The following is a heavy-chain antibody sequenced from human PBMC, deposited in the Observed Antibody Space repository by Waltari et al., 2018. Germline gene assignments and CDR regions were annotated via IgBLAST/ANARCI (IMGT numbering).Heavy chain of an antibody. Sequence: QVQLQESGPRLVKPSETLSLSCAVSGYSISSGWYWVWMRHLPGKGLEWIGSLYGTATTPSSPSLPSRVTISSDTSTNNFYLNLTSVTAADTATYYCTRRMMTAIAGGGASDVWGQGTLVTVSS. CDR2: LYGTATT. CDR3: TRRMMTAIAGGGASDV. V-gene: IGHV4-38-2*01. J-gene: IGHJ3*01. CDR1: GYSISSGWY. D-gene: IGHD2-21*01.